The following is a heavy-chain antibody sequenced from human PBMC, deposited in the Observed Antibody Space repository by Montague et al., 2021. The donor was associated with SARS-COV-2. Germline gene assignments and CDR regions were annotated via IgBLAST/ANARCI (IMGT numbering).Heavy chain of an antibody. V-gene: IGHV3-23*01. CDR2: ISATGLIT. D-gene: IGHD6-13*01. J-gene: IGHJ5*01. CDR3: AKSRSSSWHDNWFDS. CDR1: GFTFSSYA. Sequence: SLRLSCAASGFTFSSYAMSWVRQAPGKGLEWVSDISATGLITYYADSVKGRFTISRDSSKNTLNLHMNSLGVEDTAVYYCAKSRSSSWHDNWFDSWGQGTLVSVSS.